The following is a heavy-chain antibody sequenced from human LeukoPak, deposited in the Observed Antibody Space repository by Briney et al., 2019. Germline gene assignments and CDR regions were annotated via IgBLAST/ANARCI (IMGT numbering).Heavy chain of an antibody. J-gene: IGHJ4*02. Sequence: SETLSLTCTVSGGSISSGDYYWSWIRQPPGKGLEWIGYIYYSGSTYYNPSLKSRVTISVDTSKNQFSLKLSSVTAADTAVYYCARDQDWNYFGGFDYWGQGTLVTVSS. CDR2: IYYSGST. V-gene: IGHV4-30-4*01. CDR3: ARDQDWNYFGGFDY. D-gene: IGHD1-7*01. CDR1: GGSISSGDYY.